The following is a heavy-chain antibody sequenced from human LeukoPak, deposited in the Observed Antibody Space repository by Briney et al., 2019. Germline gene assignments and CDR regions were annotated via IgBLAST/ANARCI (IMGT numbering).Heavy chain of an antibody. CDR3: ARLSGSGYPQGEYYFDY. J-gene: IGHJ4*02. Sequence: SETLSLTCTVSGGSISSYYWSWIRQPPGKGLEWIGYIYYSGSTNYNPSLKSRVTISVDTSKNQFSLKLSSVTAADTAVYYCARLSGSGYPQGEYYFDYWGQGTLVTVSS. CDR2: IYYSGST. CDR1: GGSISSYY. D-gene: IGHD6-13*01. V-gene: IGHV4-59*08.